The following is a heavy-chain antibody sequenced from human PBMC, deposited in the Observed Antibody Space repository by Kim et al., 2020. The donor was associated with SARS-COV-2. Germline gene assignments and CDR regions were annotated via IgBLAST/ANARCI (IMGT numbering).Heavy chain of an antibody. D-gene: IGHD3-22*01. Sequence: SETLSLTCTVSGGSISSGGYYWSWIRQHPGKGLEWIGYIYYSGSTYYNPSLKSRVTISVDTSKNQFSLKLSSVTAADTAVYYCARATSITMVVVVINAFDFWGQGTLVTVSS. CDR3: ARATSITMVVVVINAFDF. V-gene: IGHV4-31*03. J-gene: IGHJ4*01. CDR2: IYYSGST. CDR1: GGSISSGGYY.